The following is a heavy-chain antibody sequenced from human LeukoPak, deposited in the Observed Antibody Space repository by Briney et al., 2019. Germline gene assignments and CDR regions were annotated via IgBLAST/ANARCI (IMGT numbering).Heavy chain of an antibody. CDR1: GFTLRNYW. V-gene: IGHV3-74*01. J-gene: IGHJ4*01. CDR2: ISGEGSVT. Sequence: PGGSLRLSCTASGFTLRNYWMHWVRQVPGERLVWVSRISGEGSVTNYAGSVQGRFTISRDNAKNILYLQIHSLRSEDTAVYYCARYSSSSGGAAYYLDSWGHGTLVTVSS. CDR3: ARYSSSSGGAAYYLDS. D-gene: IGHD6-6*01.